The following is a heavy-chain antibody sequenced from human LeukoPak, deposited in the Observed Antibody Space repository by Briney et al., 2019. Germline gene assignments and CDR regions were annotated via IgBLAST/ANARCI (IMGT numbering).Heavy chain of an antibody. CDR2: ISYGGNNQ. CDR1: GFTFSHYA. CDR3: ARDDSAAYYDFWSGYSTDAFDI. Sequence: GGSLRLSCGASGFTFSHYAMNWVRQAPGQGLEWVAIISYGGNNQYYADSVKGRFTISRDNSKNTVYLQMNSLRPEDTAVYYCARDDSAAYYDFWSGYSTDAFDIWGQGTMVTVSS. J-gene: IGHJ3*02. V-gene: IGHV3-30-3*01. D-gene: IGHD3-3*01.